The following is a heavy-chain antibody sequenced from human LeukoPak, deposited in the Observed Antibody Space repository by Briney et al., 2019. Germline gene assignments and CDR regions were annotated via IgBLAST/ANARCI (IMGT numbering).Heavy chain of an antibody. J-gene: IGHJ4*02. CDR2: FDPEDGET. CDR3: ATGRVVVAATMGDTRLDY. CDR1: GYTLTELS. V-gene: IGHV1-24*01. D-gene: IGHD2-15*01. Sequence: VASVKVSCKVSGYTLTELSMHWVRQAPGKGREWMGGFDPEDGETIYAQKFQGRVTMTEDTSTDTAYMELSSLRSEDTAVYYCATGRVVVAATMGDTRLDYWGQGTLVTVSS.